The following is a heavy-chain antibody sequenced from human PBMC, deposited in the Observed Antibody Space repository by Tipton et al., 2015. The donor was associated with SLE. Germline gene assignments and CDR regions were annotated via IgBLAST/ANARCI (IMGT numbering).Heavy chain of an antibody. CDR2: INHSGST. CDR3: ARHKLGFSWSYFDS. V-gene: IGHV4-59*08. Sequence: TLSLTCTVSGGSISSYYWSWIRQPPGKGLEWIGEINHSGSTNYNPSVRSRVSTSMDTSKNQFSLQMSSVTAADTALYYCARHKLGFSWSYFDSWGQGTLVTVSS. J-gene: IGHJ4*02. D-gene: IGHD3-3*01. CDR1: GGSISSYY.